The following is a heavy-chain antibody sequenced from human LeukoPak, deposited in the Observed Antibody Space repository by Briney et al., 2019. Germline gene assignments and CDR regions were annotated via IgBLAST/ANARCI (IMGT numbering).Heavy chain of an antibody. J-gene: IGHJ4*02. D-gene: IGHD3-22*01. V-gene: IGHV3-21*01. CDR3: ARSNNYDSSGYDDY. CDR2: ISSSSSYI. CDR1: GFTFSSYS. Sequence: GGSLRLPCAASGFTFSSYSMNWVRQAPGKGLEWVSSISSSSSYIYYADSVKGRFTISRDNAKNSLYLQMNSLRAEDTAVYYCARSNNYDSSGYDDYWGQGTLVTVSS.